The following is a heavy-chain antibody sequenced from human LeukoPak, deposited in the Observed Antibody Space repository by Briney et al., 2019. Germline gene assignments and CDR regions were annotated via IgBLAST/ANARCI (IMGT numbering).Heavy chain of an antibody. CDR3: AIPAAIPNWYFDL. J-gene: IGHJ2*01. CDR2: IIPILGIA. Sequence: GASVKVSCKASGGTFSSYTISWVRQAPGQGLEWMGRIIPILGIANYAQKFQGRVTITADKSTSTADMELSSLRSEDTAVYYCAIPAAIPNWYFDLWGRGTLVTVSS. V-gene: IGHV1-69*02. CDR1: GGTFSSYT. D-gene: IGHD2-2*02.